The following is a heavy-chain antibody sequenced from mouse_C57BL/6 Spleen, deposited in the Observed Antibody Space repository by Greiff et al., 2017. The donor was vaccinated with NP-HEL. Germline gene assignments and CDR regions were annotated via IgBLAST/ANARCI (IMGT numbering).Heavy chain of an antibody. J-gene: IGHJ1*03. V-gene: IGHV1-22*01. CDR2: INPNNGGT. CDR1: GYTFTDYN. D-gene: IGHD1-1*01. Sequence: VQLQQSGPALVKPGASVKMSCTASGYTFTDYNMHWVKQSHGKSLEWIGYINPNNGGTSYNQKFKGKATLTVNKSSSTAYMELRSLTSEDSAVYYCARVYYYGSTSFDVWGTGTTVTVSS. CDR3: ARVYYYGSTSFDV.